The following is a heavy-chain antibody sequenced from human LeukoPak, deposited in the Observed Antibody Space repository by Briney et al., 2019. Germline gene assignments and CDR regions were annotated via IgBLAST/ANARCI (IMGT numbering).Heavy chain of an antibody. CDR1: GFTFSSYG. Sequence: GGSLRLSCAASGFTFSSYGMHWVRQAPGKGLEWVAVISYDGSNKYYADSVKGRFTISRDNAENSLYLQMDSLRAEDTAVYYCARLYCGSSSCYAGDYWGQGTLVTVSS. J-gene: IGHJ4*02. CDR2: ISYDGSNK. V-gene: IGHV3-30*03. CDR3: ARLYCGSSSCYAGDY. D-gene: IGHD2-2*01.